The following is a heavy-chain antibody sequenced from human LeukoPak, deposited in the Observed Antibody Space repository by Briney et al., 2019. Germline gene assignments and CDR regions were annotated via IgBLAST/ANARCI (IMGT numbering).Heavy chain of an antibody. V-gene: IGHV4-59*01. Sequence: PSEPLSLTCTVSGDSIRTCYWSCLRQSPGKRLEWLGYVYFSGRTKYSPSLKSRLTKSLDTSKSQFSLELTSVTAADSAVYFCAGSDGYNYPLDYWGQGTRATVSS. D-gene: IGHD5-24*01. CDR3: AGSDGYNYPLDY. CDR2: VYFSGRT. CDR1: GDSIRTCY. J-gene: IGHJ4*02.